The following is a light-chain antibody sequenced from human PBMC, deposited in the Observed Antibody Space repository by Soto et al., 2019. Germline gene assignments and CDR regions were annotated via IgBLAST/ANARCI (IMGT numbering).Light chain of an antibody. CDR2: GAS. CDR1: QSVSSN. V-gene: IGKV3-15*01. CDR3: QQYDTWPPA. J-gene: IGKJ2*01. Sequence: EVLMTQSPATLSVSPGERATLSCRASQSVSSNLAWYQQKPGQAPSLLIYGASTRAPGIPDRFSGSGSGTEFTLTISSLQSEDLSVFFCQQYDTWPPAFGQGTKVEIK.